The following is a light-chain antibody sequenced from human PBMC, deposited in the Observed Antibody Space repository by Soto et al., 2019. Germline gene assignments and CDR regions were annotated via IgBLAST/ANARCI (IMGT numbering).Light chain of an antibody. Sequence: QLTQSPSFLSVSVGDRVTITCRASQGLSSYLAWYQQKPGKDHNLLIYAAFTLQSGVPSRFSGSGSGTEFTLTISSLQPEDFATYYCQQLKSYPITFGQGKRLEIK. J-gene: IGKJ5*01. CDR3: QQLKSYPIT. CDR2: AAF. CDR1: QGLSSY. V-gene: IGKV1-9*01.